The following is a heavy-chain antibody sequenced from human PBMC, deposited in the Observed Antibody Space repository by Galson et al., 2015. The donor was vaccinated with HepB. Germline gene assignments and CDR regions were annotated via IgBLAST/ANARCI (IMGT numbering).Heavy chain of an antibody. V-gene: IGHV3-33*01. J-gene: IGHJ4*02. CDR2: IWYDGSNK. Sequence: SLRLSCAASGFTFSSYGMHWVRQAPGKGLEWVAVIWYDGSNKYYADSVKGRFTISRDNSKNTLYLQMNSLRAEDTAVYYCAYGGSYDQGVYWGQGTLVTVSS. D-gene: IGHD1-26*01. CDR3: AYGGSYDQGVY. CDR1: GFTFSSYG.